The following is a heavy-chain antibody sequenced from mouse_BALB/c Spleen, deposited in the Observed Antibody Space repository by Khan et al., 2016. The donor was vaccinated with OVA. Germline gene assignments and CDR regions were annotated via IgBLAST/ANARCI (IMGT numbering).Heavy chain of an antibody. CDR1: GYTFTDYN. J-gene: IGHJ3*01. Sequence: QVRLQQSGAELARPGASVKLSCKTSGYTFTDYNINWMRLRTGQGLEWIGEIYPGSDNTFYNEKFRGKATLTADKSSSTAYMQLSSLTSEDSAVYFCAREWAAWFPYWGQGTLVTVSA. CDR3: AREWAAWFPY. CDR2: IYPGSDNT. V-gene: IGHV1-77*01.